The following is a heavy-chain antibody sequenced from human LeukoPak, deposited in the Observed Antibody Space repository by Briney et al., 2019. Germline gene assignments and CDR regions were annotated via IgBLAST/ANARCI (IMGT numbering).Heavy chain of an antibody. CDR1: GGTFSSYA. D-gene: IGHD4-11*01. Sequence: ASVKVSCKASGGTFSSYAISWVRQAPGQGLEWTGGIIPIFGTANYAQKFQGRVTITADESTSTAYMELSSLRSEDTAVYYCARALPFTVTTVGWFDPWGQGTLVTVSS. CDR3: ARALPFTVTTVGWFDP. CDR2: IIPIFGTA. V-gene: IGHV1-69*13. J-gene: IGHJ5*02.